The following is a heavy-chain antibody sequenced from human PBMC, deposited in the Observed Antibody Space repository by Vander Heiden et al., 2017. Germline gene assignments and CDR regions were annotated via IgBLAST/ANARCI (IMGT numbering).Heavy chain of an antibody. CDR3: TRPSGSTYSSSSSWFDP. CDR2: IRRKANSYAT. Sequence: ELQLVESGGCLVQPGGSLTLSRPPSGFTFSGSPMPWVRQASGKGLEWVGRIRRKANSYATAYAASVKGRFTISRDDSKNTAYLQMNSLKTEDTAVYYCTRPSGSTYSSSSSWFDPWGQGTLVTVSS. D-gene: IGHD6-6*01. V-gene: IGHV3-73*02. CDR1: GFTFSGSP. J-gene: IGHJ5*02.